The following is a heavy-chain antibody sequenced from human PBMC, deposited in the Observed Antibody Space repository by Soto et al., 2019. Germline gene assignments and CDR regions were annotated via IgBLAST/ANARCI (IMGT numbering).Heavy chain of an antibody. CDR3: ASLLGIKFDY. CDR2: IYYSGTT. V-gene: IGHV4-39*01. J-gene: IGHJ4*02. CDR1: GGSISSSSYY. Sequence: SETLSLTCTVSGGSISSSSYYWGWIRQPPGKGLEWIGTIYYSGTTNYNPSLKSRVTISVDTSQNQFSLKLNSLTAADTAVYYCASLLGIKFDYWGQGALVTLSS. D-gene: IGHD3-10*01.